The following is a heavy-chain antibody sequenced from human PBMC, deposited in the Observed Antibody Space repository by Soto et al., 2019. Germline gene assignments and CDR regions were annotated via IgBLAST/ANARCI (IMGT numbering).Heavy chain of an antibody. V-gene: IGHV3-21*01. CDR3: ARNRRIAVEMDV. CDR2: IASRSNYI. J-gene: IGHJ6*02. D-gene: IGHD2-21*01. Sequence: GGSLRLSCVASGFTFRDYNMNWLRQAPGKGLEWVSSIASRSNYIYYADSLKGRFTVSRDNARNSLYLQVDNLRAEDTAVYYCARNRRIAVEMDVWGQGTTVTVSS. CDR1: GFTFRDYN.